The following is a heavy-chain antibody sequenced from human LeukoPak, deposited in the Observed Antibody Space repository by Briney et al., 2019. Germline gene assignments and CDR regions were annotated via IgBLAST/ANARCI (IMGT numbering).Heavy chain of an antibody. V-gene: IGHV1-2*02. Sequence: ASVKVSCKASGYTFTGYYMHWVRQAPGQGLEWMGWINPNSGGTNYAQKFQGRVTMTRGTSISTACMELSRLRSDDTAVYYCARDRWSGSYGMWYFDLWGRGTLVTVSS. CDR1: GYTFTGYY. D-gene: IGHD1-26*01. J-gene: IGHJ2*01. CDR3: ARDRWSGSYGMWYFDL. CDR2: INPNSGGT.